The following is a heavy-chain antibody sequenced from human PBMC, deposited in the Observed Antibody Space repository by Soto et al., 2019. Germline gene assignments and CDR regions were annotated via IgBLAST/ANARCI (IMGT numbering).Heavy chain of an antibody. CDR2: ISWNSGSI. J-gene: IGHJ3*02. D-gene: IGHD3-16*01. CDR1: GFTFDDYA. V-gene: IGHV3-9*01. Sequence: GGSLRLSCAASGFTFDDYAMHWVRQAPGKGLEWVSGISWNSGSIGYADSVKGRFTISRDNAKNSLYLQMNSLRAEDTALYYCAKATLLGGSAFDIWGQGTMVTVSS. CDR3: AKATLLGGSAFDI.